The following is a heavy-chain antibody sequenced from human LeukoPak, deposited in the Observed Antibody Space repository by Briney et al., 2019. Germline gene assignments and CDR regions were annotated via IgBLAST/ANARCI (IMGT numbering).Heavy chain of an antibody. V-gene: IGHV4-59*12. D-gene: IGHD4-17*01. CDR3: ARDYGDYVGGFDY. CDR1: GGSISRYY. Sequence: SETLSLTCTVSGGSISRYYWSWIRQPPGKGLEWIGYIYYSGSTNYNPSLKSRVTISVDTSKNQFSLKLSSVTAADTAVYYCARDYGDYVGGFDYWGQGTLVTVSS. J-gene: IGHJ4*02. CDR2: IYYSGST.